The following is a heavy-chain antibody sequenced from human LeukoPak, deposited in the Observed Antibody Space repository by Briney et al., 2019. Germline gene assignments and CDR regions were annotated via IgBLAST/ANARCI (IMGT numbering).Heavy chain of an antibody. Sequence: PGGSLRLSCAASGFTFSSYSMNWVRQAPGKGLEWVSSISSSSSYIYYAGSVKGRFTISRDNAKNSLYLQMNSLRVEDTAVYYCARDDYGDYVSGWFDPWGQGTLVTVSS. V-gene: IGHV3-21*01. CDR3: ARDDYGDYVSGWFDP. D-gene: IGHD4-17*01. CDR2: ISSSSSYI. J-gene: IGHJ5*02. CDR1: GFTFSSYS.